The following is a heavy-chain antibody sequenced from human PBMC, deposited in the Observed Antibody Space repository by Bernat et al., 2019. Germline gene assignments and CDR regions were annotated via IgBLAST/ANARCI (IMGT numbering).Heavy chain of an antibody. CDR2: IKQDASEK. D-gene: IGHD2-2*02. V-gene: IGHV3-7*03. J-gene: IGHJ4*02. Sequence: EVQLEESGGGLVQPGGSLRLSCAVSGFTLSNHWMSWVRQAPGKGLEWVANIKQDASEKYYADSVKGRFTISRDNAKNSLSLQMNTLKAEDTAVYYCTREESYNFDYWGQGTLVTVSS. CDR3: TREESYNFDY. CDR1: GFTLSNHW.